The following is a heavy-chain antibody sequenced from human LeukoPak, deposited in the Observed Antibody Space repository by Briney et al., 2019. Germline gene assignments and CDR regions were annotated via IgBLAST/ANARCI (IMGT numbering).Heavy chain of an antibody. V-gene: IGHV3-30*03. CDR2: ISYDGSNK. CDR1: GFTFSSYG. Sequence: GGSLRLSCAASGFTFSSYGMHCVRQAPGKGLEWVAVISYDGSNKYYADSVKGRFTISRDNSKNTLYLQMNSLRAEDTAVYDCASGYFDYWGQGTLVTVSS. CDR3: ASGYFDY. J-gene: IGHJ4*02.